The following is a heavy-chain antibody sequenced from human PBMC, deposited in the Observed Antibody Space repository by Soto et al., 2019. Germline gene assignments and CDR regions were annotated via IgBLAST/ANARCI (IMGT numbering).Heavy chain of an antibody. CDR3: ARRSSGWYFDY. J-gene: IGHJ4*02. D-gene: IGHD6-19*01. V-gene: IGHV3-23*01. CDR2: ISGSGDST. Sequence: EVQLLESGGGLVQPGGSLRLSCAASGFTFSSYAMNWVRQAPGKGLEWVSGISGSGDSTYYADSVKGRFTISRDNSKNTLYLQMNRLRAEDTAVYYCARRSSGWYFDYWGQGTLVTVSS. CDR1: GFTFSSYA.